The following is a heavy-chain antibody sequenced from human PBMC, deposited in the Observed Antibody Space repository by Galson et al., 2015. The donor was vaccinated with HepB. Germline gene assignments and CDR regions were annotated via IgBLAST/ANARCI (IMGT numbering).Heavy chain of an antibody. CDR3: ATDFWSGDLRLYYYYGMDV. Sequence: SLRLSCAASGFTFSTYAIHWVRQAPGKGLEWVAVISYDGSYKYYADSVRGRFTISRDNSKNTLFLQMNSLRPDDTAVYYCATDFWSGDLRLYYYYGMDVWGQGTTITVSS. CDR1: GFTFSTYA. V-gene: IGHV3-30*04. J-gene: IGHJ6*02. CDR2: ISYDGSYK. D-gene: IGHD3-3*01.